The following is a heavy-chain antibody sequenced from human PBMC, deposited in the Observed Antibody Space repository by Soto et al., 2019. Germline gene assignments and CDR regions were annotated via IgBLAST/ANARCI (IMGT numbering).Heavy chain of an antibody. CDR2: IYSGGST. Sequence: PGGSLRLSCAASGFTVSSNYMSWVRQAPGKGLEWVSVIYSGGSTYYADSVKGRFTISRDNSKNTLYLQMNSLRAEDTAVYYCARGAPSIAARGYFDYWGQGPLVTVSS. CDR3: ARGAPSIAARGYFDY. V-gene: IGHV3-53*01. J-gene: IGHJ4*02. CDR1: GFTVSSNY. D-gene: IGHD6-13*01.